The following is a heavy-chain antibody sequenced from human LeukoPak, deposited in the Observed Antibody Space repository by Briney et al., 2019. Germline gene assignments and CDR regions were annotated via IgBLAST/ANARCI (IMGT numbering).Heavy chain of an antibody. CDR1: GYTFTSYG. D-gene: IGHD2-15*01. CDR3: ARDDWLGYCSGGSCLVDY. Sequence: ASVKVSCKASGYTFTSYGISWVRQAPGQGLEWMGWISAYNGNTKYAQKLQGRVTMTTDTSTSTAYMELRSLRSDDTAVYYCARDDWLGYCSGGSCLVDYWGQGTLVTVSS. V-gene: IGHV1-18*01. CDR2: ISAYNGNT. J-gene: IGHJ4*02.